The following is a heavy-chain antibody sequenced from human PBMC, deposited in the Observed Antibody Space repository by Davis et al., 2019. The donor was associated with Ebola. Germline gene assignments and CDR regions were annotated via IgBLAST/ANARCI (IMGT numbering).Heavy chain of an antibody. V-gene: IGHV4-34*01. Sequence: SETLSLTCAVYGGSFSGYYWSWIRQPPGKGLEWIGEINHSGSTNYNPSLKSRVTISVDTSKNQFSLKLSYVTAADTAVYYCARGPSLRGWDYWGQGTLVTVSS. CDR2: INHSGST. D-gene: IGHD3-10*01. CDR1: GGSFSGYY. CDR3: ARGPSLRGWDY. J-gene: IGHJ4*02.